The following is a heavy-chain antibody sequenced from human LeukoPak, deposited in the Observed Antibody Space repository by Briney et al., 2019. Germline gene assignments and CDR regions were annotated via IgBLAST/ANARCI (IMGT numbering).Heavy chain of an antibody. CDR2: IYCSGST. CDR1: GGSISSSSYY. D-gene: IGHD5-24*01. V-gene: IGHV4-39*01. Sequence: SETLSLTCTVSGGSISSSSYYWGWIRQPPGKGLEWIGSIYCSGSTYYNPSLKSRVTISVDTSKNQFSLKLSSVTAADTAVYYCARHPSGRMWLQQGGWFDPWGQGTLVTVSS. J-gene: IGHJ5*02. CDR3: ARHPSGRMWLQQGGWFDP.